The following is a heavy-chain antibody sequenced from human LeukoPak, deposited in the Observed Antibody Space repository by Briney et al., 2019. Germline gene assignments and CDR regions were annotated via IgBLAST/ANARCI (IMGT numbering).Heavy chain of an antibody. Sequence: GGSLRLSCAASGFTVSSNYMSWVRQAPGKGLEWVSVIYSGGSTYYADSVKGRFTISRDNSKNTLYLQMNSLRAEDTAVYYCARFNYYDSSGYLGYFDYWGQGTLVTVSS. J-gene: IGHJ4*02. D-gene: IGHD3-22*01. CDR2: IYSGGST. CDR1: GFTVSSNY. V-gene: IGHV3-66*01. CDR3: ARFNYYDSSGYLGYFDY.